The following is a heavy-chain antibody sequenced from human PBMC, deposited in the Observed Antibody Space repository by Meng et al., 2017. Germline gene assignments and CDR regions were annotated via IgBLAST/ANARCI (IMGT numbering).Heavy chain of an antibody. CDR2: IWYDGSNK. CDR1: GFTFSSYG. Sequence: GGSLRLSCAASGFTFSSYGMHWVRQAPGKGLERVAVIWYDGSNKYYADSVKGRFTISRDNSKTTMYLQMNSLRAGDTALYYCARAAVAAAVAFDIWGQGTMVTVSS. CDR3: ARAAVAAAVAFDI. V-gene: IGHV3-33*01. D-gene: IGHD6-19*01. J-gene: IGHJ3*02.